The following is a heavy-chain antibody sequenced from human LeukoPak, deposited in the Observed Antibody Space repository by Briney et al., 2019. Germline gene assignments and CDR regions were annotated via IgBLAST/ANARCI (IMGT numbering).Heavy chain of an antibody. CDR2: ISSSSSYI. CDR3: ARVRGSGWDVDY. J-gene: IGHJ4*02. D-gene: IGHD6-19*01. V-gene: IGHV3-21*01. Sequence: GGSLRLSCAATGFTFDTYSMNWVRQAPGKGLEWVSSISSSSSYIYYANSVKGRFTISRDNAGNSLYLQMNSLRAEDTAVYYCARVRGSGWDVDYWGQGTLVTVSS. CDR1: GFTFDTYS.